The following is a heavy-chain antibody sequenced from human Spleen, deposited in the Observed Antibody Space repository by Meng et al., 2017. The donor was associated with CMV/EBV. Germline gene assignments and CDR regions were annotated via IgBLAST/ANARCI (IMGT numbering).Heavy chain of an antibody. Sequence: SVKVSCKASGGTFSSYAISWVRQAPGQGLEWTGGIIPILGIANYAQKFQGRVTITADKSTSTAYMELSSLRSEDTAVYYCARDDRDWDYDDAFDIWGQGTMVTVSS. CDR2: IIPILGIA. CDR1: GGTFSSYA. V-gene: IGHV1-69*10. CDR3: ARDDRDWDYDDAFDI. D-gene: IGHD1-7*01. J-gene: IGHJ3*02.